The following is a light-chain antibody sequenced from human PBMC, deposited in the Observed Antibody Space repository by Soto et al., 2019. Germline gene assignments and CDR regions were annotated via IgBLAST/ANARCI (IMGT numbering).Light chain of an antibody. CDR3: QQRSNWPPIT. Sequence: EIVLTQSPGTLSLSPGEIATLSCRASQSVSNNYLAWYQQKPGQAPRLLIYDASNRATGIPARFSGSGSGTDFTLTISSLEPEDFAVYYCQQRSNWPPITFGQGTRLEIK. V-gene: IGKV3-11*01. CDR2: DAS. CDR1: QSVSNNY. J-gene: IGKJ5*01.